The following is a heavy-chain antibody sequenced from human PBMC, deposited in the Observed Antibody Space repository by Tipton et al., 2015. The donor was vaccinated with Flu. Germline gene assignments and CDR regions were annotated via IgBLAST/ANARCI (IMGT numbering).Heavy chain of an antibody. CDR2: IYRIGST. CDR1: GFTASSNY. Sequence: GSLRLSCAASGFTASSNYMSWVRQAPGKGLEWVSIIYRIGSTYYADSVKGRFTISRDTSKNTLYLQMNSLRAEDTAVYYCARAGGYSYGYDWGQGTLVTVSS. CDR3: ARAGGYSYGYD. J-gene: IGHJ4*02. D-gene: IGHD5-18*01. V-gene: IGHV3-66*02.